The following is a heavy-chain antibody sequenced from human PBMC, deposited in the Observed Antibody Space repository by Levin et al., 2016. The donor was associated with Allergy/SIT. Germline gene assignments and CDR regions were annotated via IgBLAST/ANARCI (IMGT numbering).Heavy chain of an antibody. Sequence: WIRQPPGKGLEWVSYISSSSSTRYYADSVKGRFTISRDNAENSLYLQMNSLRVEDTAVYYCARSTPPRADYWGQGTLVTVSS. CDR2: ISSSSSTR. J-gene: IGHJ4*02. CDR3: ARSTPPRADY. V-gene: IGHV3-48*01.